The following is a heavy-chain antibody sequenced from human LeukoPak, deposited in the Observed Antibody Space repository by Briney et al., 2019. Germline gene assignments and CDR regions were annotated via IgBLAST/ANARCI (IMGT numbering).Heavy chain of an antibody. D-gene: IGHD6-13*01. CDR1: GGTFGRYA. Sequence: SVKVSCKASGGTFGRYAISWVRQASGQGLEWMGGFIPPFGTANYAQRFQGRVTISTDESTTAAYMELSSLTSEDTAVYYCARELSDRVRFSSSWSYFDYWGQGTLVTYSS. V-gene: IGHV1-69*05. CDR2: FIPPFGTA. CDR3: ARELSDRVRFSSSWSYFDY. J-gene: IGHJ4*02.